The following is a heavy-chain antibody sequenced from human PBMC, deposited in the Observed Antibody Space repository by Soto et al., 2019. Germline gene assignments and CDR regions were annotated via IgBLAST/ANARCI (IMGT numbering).Heavy chain of an antibody. J-gene: IGHJ6*02. CDR3: ARDQGFYGSGSYMGPEYYYYYYGMDV. CDR1: GYTFTSYA. CDR2: INAGNGNT. D-gene: IGHD3-10*01. Sequence: ASVKVSCKASGYTFTSYAMHWVRQAPGQRLEWMGWINAGNGNTKYSQKFQGRVTITRDTSASTAYMELSSLRSEDTAVYYCARDQGFYGSGSYMGPEYYYYYYGMDVWGQGTTVTVSS. V-gene: IGHV1-3*01.